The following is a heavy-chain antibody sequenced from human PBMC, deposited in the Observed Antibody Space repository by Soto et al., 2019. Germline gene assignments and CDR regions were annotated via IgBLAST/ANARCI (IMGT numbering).Heavy chain of an antibody. CDR3: ASHPRAAAPGNRHGDV. J-gene: IGHJ6*04. CDR1: GGSVSSSRYF. V-gene: IGHV4-39*01. CDR2: VYFDGST. D-gene: IGHD6-13*01. Sequence: QLQLQESGPGLVKPSETLSLDCTVSGGSVSSSRYFWGWIRQPPGKGLEWIGSVYFDGSTYYSAALKSRVTVAVDTAKNQFSLKLISVTAADTAVYYCASHPRAAAPGNRHGDVWGRGTPVTVSS.